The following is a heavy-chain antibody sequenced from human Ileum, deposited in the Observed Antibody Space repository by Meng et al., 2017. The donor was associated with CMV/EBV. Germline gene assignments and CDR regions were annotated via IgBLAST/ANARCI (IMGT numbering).Heavy chain of an antibody. J-gene: IGHJ4*02. V-gene: IGHV3-23*01. CDR3: AKCRGGSCYYFDY. Sequence: GESLKISCAASGFTFSGYAVSWGRQAPGKGLEWVSAITVNGDNTYYADSVKGRFTISRDNSKNTLYLQMNSLRAEDTAIYYCAKCRGGSCYYFDYWGQGTLVTVSS. D-gene: IGHD2-15*01. CDR1: GFTFSGYA. CDR2: ITVNGDNT.